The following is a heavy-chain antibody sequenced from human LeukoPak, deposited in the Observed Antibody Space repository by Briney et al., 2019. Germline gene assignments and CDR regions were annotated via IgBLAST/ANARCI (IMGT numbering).Heavy chain of an antibody. CDR3: ARGSDFWSGYYTVDY. J-gene: IGHJ4*02. V-gene: IGHV4-59*01. CDR2: IYYSGST. CDR1: GGSISSYY. D-gene: IGHD3-3*01. Sequence: SETLSLTCTVSGGSISSYYWGWIRQPPGKGLEWIGYIYYSGSTNYNPSLKSRVTISVDTSKNQFSLKLSSVTTADTAVYYCARGSDFWSGYYTVDYWGQGTLVTVSS.